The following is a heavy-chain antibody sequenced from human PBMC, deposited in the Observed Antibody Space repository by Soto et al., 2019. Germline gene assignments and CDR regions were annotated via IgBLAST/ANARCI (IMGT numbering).Heavy chain of an antibody. J-gene: IGHJ3*01. Sequence: ASVKVSCKASGYTFTSSGMSWVGPAPGQGLEWMGWISAHTGSSEYAQRFQGRVTMTTDRSTSTAYMELRSLRSDDTAVYYCARAFFYQGSDSRGYSFDAFDFWGPGTLVTVSS. CDR1: GYTFTSSG. D-gene: IGHD3-22*01. V-gene: IGHV1-18*01. CDR3: ARAFFYQGSDSRGYSFDAFDF. CDR2: ISAHTGSS.